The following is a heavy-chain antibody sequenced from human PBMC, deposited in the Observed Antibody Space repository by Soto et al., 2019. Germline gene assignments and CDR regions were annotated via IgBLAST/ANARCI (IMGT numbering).Heavy chain of an antibody. CDR2: ISYDGSNK. Sequence: QVHLVESGGGVVQPGRSLRLSCAASGFTFSSYAMHWVRQAPGKGLEWVAVISYDGSNKYYADSVKGRFTISRDNSKNTLYLQMNSLRAEDTAVYYCARDGGPAGSGSYTIDPWGQGTLVTVS. CDR3: ARDGGPAGSGSYTIDP. CDR1: GFTFSSYA. J-gene: IGHJ5*02. V-gene: IGHV3-30-3*01. D-gene: IGHD3-10*01.